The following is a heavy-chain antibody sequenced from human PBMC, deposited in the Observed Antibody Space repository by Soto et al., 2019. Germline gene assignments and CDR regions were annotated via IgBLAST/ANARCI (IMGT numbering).Heavy chain of an antibody. D-gene: IGHD6-13*01. Sequence: GESLKISCQCSGYTFSNFWIGWVRQLPGKGLEWMGIIYPGDHETRYSPSFHGKVTISADKSINTAYLQWNSLEASDTAFYFCARSTRSRPYFDYWGQGALVTVSS. CDR1: GYTFSNFW. CDR2: IYPGDHET. V-gene: IGHV5-51*01. J-gene: IGHJ4*02. CDR3: ARSTRSRPYFDY.